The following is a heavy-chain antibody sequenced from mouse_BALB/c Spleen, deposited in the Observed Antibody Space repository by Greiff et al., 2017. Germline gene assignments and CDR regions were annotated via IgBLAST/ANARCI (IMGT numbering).Heavy chain of an antibody. CDR1: GFTFSSYA. D-gene: IGHD2-4*01. Sequence: EVKLVESGGGLVKPGGSLKLSCAASGFTFSSYAMSWVRQTPEKRLEWVATISSGGSYTYYPDSVKGRFTISRDNAKNTLYLQMSSLRSEDTAMYYCARQSYDYDSPWFAYWGQGTLVTVSA. CDR3: ARQSYDYDSPWFAY. V-gene: IGHV5-9-3*01. J-gene: IGHJ3*01. CDR2: ISSGGSYT.